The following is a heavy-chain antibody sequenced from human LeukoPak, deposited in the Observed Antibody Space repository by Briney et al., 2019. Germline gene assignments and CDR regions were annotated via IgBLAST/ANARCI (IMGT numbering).Heavy chain of an antibody. CDR3: ARGDPLAGSSNSFDF. CDR2: INPNSGGT. CDR1: GYTFTGYY. D-gene: IGHD6-6*01. V-gene: IGHV1-2*04. Sequence: ASVKVSCKASGYTFTGYYMHWVRQAPGQGLEWMGWINPNSGGTKYAQKFQGWVTMTRDTSISTAYMELSRLRSDDTAVYYCARGDPLAGSSNSFDFWGQGTMVTVSS. J-gene: IGHJ3*01.